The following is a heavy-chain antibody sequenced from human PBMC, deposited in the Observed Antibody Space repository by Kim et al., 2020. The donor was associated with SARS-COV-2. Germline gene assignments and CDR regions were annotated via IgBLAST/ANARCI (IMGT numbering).Heavy chain of an antibody. CDR3: ARDSSVAGNDY. V-gene: IGHV3-21*01. D-gene: IGHD6-19*01. CDR2: I. J-gene: IGHJ4*02. Sequence: INYADSVKDRYTMSRDNAKISLYLQMNSLRAEDTAVYYCARDSSVAGNDYWGQGTLVTVSS.